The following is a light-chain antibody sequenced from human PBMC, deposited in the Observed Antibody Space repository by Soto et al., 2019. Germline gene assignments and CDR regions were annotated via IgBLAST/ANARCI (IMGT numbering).Light chain of an antibody. CDR1: SSDVGAYDY. CDR3: SSYVVSYNWV. V-gene: IGLV2-8*01. Sequence: QSALTQPPSPSGSPGQPVTISCPGTSSDVGAYDYVSWFQQHPGKAPKLIIYQVTKRPSGVPDRFSGSKSGNTASLTVSGLQAEDEADYYCSSYVVSYNWVFGGGTKVTVL. CDR2: QVT. J-gene: IGLJ3*02.